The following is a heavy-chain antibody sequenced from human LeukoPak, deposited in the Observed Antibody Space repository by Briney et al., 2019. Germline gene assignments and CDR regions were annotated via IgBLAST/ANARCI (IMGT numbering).Heavy chain of an antibody. V-gene: IGHV3-11*05. CDR3: ARDQLIHGSGRYYYYYGMDV. CDR2: ISSSSSYT. CDR1: GFTFSDYY. Sequence: GGSLRLSCAASGFTFSDYYMSWIRQAPGKGLEWVSYISSSSSYTNYADSVKGRFTISRDNAKNSLYLQMNSLGAEDTAVYYCARDQLIHGSGRYYYYYGMDVWGQGTTVTVSS. J-gene: IGHJ6*02. D-gene: IGHD3-10*01.